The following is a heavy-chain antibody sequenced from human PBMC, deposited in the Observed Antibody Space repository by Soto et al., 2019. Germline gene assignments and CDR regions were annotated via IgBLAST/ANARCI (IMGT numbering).Heavy chain of an antibody. Sequence: QVQLVQSGAEVKKPGSSVKVSCKASGGTFSSYAISWVRQAPGQGLEWMGGIIPIFGTANYAQKFQGRVTITADESTGTAYMDLSSLRSEDTAVYYCARGPAPPKLELRFYYYGMDVWGQGTTVTVSS. CDR3: ARGPAPPKLELRFYYYGMDV. CDR1: GGTFSSYA. D-gene: IGHD1-7*01. CDR2: IIPIFGTA. V-gene: IGHV1-69*01. J-gene: IGHJ6*02.